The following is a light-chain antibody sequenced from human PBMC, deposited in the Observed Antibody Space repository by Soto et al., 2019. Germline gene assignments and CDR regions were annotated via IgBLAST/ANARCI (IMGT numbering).Light chain of an antibody. CDR2: DTN. Sequence: QSVLTQPPSVSATPGQKVTISCPGIDSNVGRNDVSWYQHLPGTAPKLLIYDTNKRPSVIPDRFSGSRSGTSATLVVTGLQTGDEADYYCGTWDTSLRAVVFGGGTQLTVL. J-gene: IGLJ2*01. V-gene: IGLV1-51*01. CDR1: DSNVGRND. CDR3: GTWDTSLRAVV.